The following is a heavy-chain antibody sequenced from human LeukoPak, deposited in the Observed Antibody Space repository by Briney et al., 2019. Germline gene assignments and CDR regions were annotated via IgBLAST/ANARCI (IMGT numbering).Heavy chain of an antibody. CDR3: ARRSYDFWSGYWRHDAFDI. CDR1: GYSFTSYW. D-gene: IGHD3-3*01. V-gene: IGHV5-51*01. J-gene: IGHJ3*02. Sequence: GESLKISCKGSGYSFTSYWIGWVRQMPGKGLEWMGTIYPGDSDTRYSPSFQGQVTISADKSISTAYLQWSSLKASDTAMYYCARRSYDFWSGYWRHDAFDIWGQGTMVTVSS. CDR2: IYPGDSDT.